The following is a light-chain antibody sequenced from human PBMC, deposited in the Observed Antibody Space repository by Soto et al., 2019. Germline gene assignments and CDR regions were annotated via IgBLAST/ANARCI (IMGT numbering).Light chain of an antibody. CDR2: GNS. CDR1: SSNIGAGYD. CDR3: QSYDCSLSVV. V-gene: IGLV1-40*01. Sequence: QSVLTQPPSVSGARGQRVTISCTGSSSNIGAGYDVHWYQQLPGTAPKLLIYGNSNRPSGVPDRFSGSKSGTSASLAITGLQAEDEADYYCQSYDCSLSVVFGGGTKVTVL. J-gene: IGLJ2*01.